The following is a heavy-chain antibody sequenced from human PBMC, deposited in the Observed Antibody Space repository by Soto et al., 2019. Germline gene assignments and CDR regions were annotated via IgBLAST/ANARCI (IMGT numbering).Heavy chain of an antibody. CDR3: ARIRGVRYYYYGMDV. V-gene: IGHV3-33*01. D-gene: IGHD3-10*01. CDR1: GFTFSNYG. CDR2: IWYDGSNK. J-gene: IGHJ6*02. Sequence: QVQLVESGGGVVQPGKSLRLSCAASGFTFSNYGMHWVRQAPGKGLEWVAVIWYDGSNKYYGDSVKGRFTISRDNSKNTLYLQMNSLRADDTAVYYCARIRGVRYYYYGMDVCGQGTTVTVSS.